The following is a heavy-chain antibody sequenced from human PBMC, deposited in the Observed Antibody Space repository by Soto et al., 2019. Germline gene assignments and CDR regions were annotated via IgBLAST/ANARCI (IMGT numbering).Heavy chain of an antibody. D-gene: IGHD6-13*01. V-gene: IGHV3-11*01. Sequence: QVQLVESGGGLVKPGGSLRLSCGASGFIFSDYYMTWIRQAPGTGLEWVSSISGAGETIYYADSVRGRFTTSRDNAKKSLYLQLNTLGTEDTAVYYCARHFVATGGRYFDLWGRGTLVTVSS. J-gene: IGHJ2*01. CDR2: ISGAGETI. CDR1: GFIFSDYY. CDR3: ARHFVATGGRYFDL.